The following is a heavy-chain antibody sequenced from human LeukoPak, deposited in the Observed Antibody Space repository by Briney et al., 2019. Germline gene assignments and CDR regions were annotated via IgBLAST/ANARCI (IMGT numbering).Heavy chain of an antibody. CDR3: ARDRCGSCYPDY. D-gene: IGHD2-15*01. CDR2: FSYSGSI. Sequence: PSETLSLTCTVSGGSINSYYWSWLRQPPGKGLEWIAYFSYSGSIKYNPSLKSRVSISGDTSKNQFSLKLSSVTAADTAVYYCARDRCGSCYPDYWGQGTLITVSS. V-gene: IGHV4-59*01. J-gene: IGHJ4*02. CDR1: GGSINSYY.